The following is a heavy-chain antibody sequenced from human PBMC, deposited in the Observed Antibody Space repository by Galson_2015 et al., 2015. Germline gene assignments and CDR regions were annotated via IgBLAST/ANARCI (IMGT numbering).Heavy chain of an antibody. CDR3: ARVVTDPPDYYGMDV. D-gene: IGHD2-21*02. J-gene: IGHJ6*02. V-gene: IGHV5-51*01. CDR2: IYPGDSDT. Sequence: MPGKGLEWMGIIYPGDSDTRYSPSFQGQVTISADKSISTAYLQWSSLKASDTAMYYCARVVTDPPDYYGMDVWGQGTTVTVSS.